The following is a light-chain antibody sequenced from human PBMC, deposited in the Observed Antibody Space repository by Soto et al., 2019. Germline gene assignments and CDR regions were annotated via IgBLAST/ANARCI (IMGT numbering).Light chain of an antibody. J-gene: IGLJ1*01. V-gene: IGLV1-44*01. CDR1: SSNIGSKT. Sequence: QSVLTPPPSASGTPGQRVTISCSGSSSNIGSKTFNCYQQLPVTAPKLLIYGSDQRPSGVPDRFPGSKSGTSSSMAVSGLQSEDEGDYCCAAWDDRLNGYVFGTGTKVSV. CDR2: GSD. CDR3: AAWDDRLNGYV.